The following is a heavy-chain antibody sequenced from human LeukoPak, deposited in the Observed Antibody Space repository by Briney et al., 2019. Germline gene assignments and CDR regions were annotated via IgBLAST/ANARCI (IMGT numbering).Heavy chain of an antibody. CDR3: ARDGDGYNLSFDY. V-gene: IGHV3-30-3*01. CDR1: GFTFSSYA. J-gene: IGHJ4*02. D-gene: IGHD5-24*01. Sequence: PGGSLRLSCAASGFTFSSYAMHWVRQAPGKGLEWVAVISYDGSNKYYADSVKGRFNISRDNSKNALYLQMNSLRAEDTAVYDCARDGDGYNLSFDYWGQGTLVTVSS. CDR2: ISYDGSNK.